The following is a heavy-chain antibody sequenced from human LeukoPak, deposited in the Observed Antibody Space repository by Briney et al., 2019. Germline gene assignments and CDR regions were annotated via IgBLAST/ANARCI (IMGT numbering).Heavy chain of an antibody. Sequence: SGRSLRLSCAASGFTFITYWMDWVRQGPGKGMVWVSHINSDGSSTDHADSVKGRFTIARDIAENTLYLQMNSLRAEDAAVYYCVRQHGYWGQGTLVTVPS. CDR2: INSDGSST. CDR3: VRQHGY. V-gene: IGHV3-74*01. CDR1: GFTFITYW. J-gene: IGHJ4*02.